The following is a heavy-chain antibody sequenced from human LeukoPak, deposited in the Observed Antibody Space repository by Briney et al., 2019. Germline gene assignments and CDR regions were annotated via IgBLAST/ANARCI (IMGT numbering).Heavy chain of an antibody. V-gene: IGHV1-8*02. CDR2: MNPNSGNT. Sequence: GASVKVSCKASGYTFTAFYVHWVRQATGQGLEWMGWMNPNSGNTGYAQKFQGRVTMTRNTPISIAYMELSSLRSEDTAVYYCARSLPRILVVIAAGYYYGMDVWGQGTTVTVSS. CDR3: ARSLPRILVVIAAGYYYGMDV. J-gene: IGHJ6*02. D-gene: IGHD2-21*01. CDR1: GYTFTAFY.